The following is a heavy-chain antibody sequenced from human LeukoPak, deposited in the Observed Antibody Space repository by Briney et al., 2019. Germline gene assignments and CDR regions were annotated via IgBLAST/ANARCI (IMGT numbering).Heavy chain of an antibody. CDR3: VVAYCGGDCSH. CDR1: GFTFRNYW. V-gene: IGHV3-74*01. D-gene: IGHD2-21*02. CDR2: INSDGSST. J-gene: IGHJ4*02. Sequence: GGSLRLSCAASGFTFRNYWMHWVRQAPGKGLVLVSRINSDGSSTSYADSVKGRFTISRDNAKNTVYLQMNSLRVEDTAVYYCVVAYCGGDCSHWGQGTLVTVSS.